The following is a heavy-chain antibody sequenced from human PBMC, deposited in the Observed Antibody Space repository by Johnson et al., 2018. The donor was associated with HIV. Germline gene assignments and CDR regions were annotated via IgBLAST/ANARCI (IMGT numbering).Heavy chain of an antibody. CDR3: AREAGPLNAFDI. CDR2: ISYDGSNK. CDR1: GFTFSSYA. J-gene: IGHJ3*02. V-gene: IGHV3-30*04. Sequence: QVHLVESGGGVVQPGRSLRLSCAASGFTFSSYAMHWVRQAPGKGLEWVAVISYDGSNKYYADSVKGRFTISRDNYKNTLYLQMNSLRAEATAVYYCAREAGPLNAFDIWGQGTMVTVSS.